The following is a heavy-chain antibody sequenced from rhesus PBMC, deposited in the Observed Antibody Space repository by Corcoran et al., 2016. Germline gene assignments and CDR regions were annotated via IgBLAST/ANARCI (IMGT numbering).Heavy chain of an antibody. CDR2: IGGDSSYT. CDR1: GFTFSSYE. J-gene: IGHJ4*01. V-gene: IGHV3S23*01. D-gene: IGHD6-13*01. CDR3: ARRRGSSWSEEYYFDY. Sequence: EVQLVESGGGLAKPGGSLRLSCAASGFTFSSYEMHWVRQAPGKGLESVSVIGGDSSYTHYADCVKGRFTISRDNAKNSLSLQMNSLRAEDTAVYYCARRRGSSWSEEYYFDYWGQGVLVTVSS.